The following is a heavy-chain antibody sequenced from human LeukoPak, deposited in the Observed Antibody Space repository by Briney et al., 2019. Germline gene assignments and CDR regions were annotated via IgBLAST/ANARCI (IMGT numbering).Heavy chain of an antibody. CDR3: ARDASGYYDS. D-gene: IGHD3-22*01. CDR1: GFIFTNFW. Sequence: PGGSLRLSCAASGFIFTNFWMSWVRQAPGKGLEWVANTRPDGSETYYVDSVKGRFTVSRDSAKNSLYLQMNTLRVEDTAVYFCARDASGYYDSWGQGTLVTVSS. J-gene: IGHJ4*02. CDR2: TRPDGSET. V-gene: IGHV3-7*01.